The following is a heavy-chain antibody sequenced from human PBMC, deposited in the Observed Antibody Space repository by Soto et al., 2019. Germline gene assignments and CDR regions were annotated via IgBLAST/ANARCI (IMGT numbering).Heavy chain of an antibody. J-gene: IGHJ4*02. CDR3: ISMTVITSFYDY. CDR1: GFTFSGSA. V-gene: IGHV3-73*01. CDR2: IRSKANNYAT. D-gene: IGHD2-21*02. Sequence: EVQLVESGGGLVQPGGSLKLSCVTYGFTFSGSAMHWVRQASGRGLEWVGRIRSKANNYATEYAASVKGRFTISRDDSKNTVYLQMNSLKTEDTAVYYCISMTVITSFYDYWGQGTLVTVSS.